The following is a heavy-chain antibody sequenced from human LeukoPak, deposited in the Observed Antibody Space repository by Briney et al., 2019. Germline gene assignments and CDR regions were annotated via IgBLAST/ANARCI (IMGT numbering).Heavy chain of an antibody. CDR1: GYTFTSYA. V-gene: IGHV7-4-1*02. CDR3: ARDGVRATMVRGVAQYYYYMDV. J-gene: IGHJ6*03. CDR2: INTNTGNP. D-gene: IGHD3-10*01. Sequence: ASVKVSCKASGYTFTSYAMNWVRQAPGQGLEWMGWINTNTGNPTYAQGFTGRFVFSLDTSVSTAYLQISSLKAEDTAVYYCARDGVRATMVRGVAQYYYYMDVWGKGTTVTVSS.